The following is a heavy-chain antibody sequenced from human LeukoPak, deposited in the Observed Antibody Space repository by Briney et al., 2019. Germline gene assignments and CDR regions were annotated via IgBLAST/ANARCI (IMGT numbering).Heavy chain of an antibody. Sequence: PSGTLSLTCAVSGGSISSSNWWSWVRPPPGKGLEWIGEIYHSGSTNYNPSLKSRVTISVDTSKNQFSLKLSSVTAADTAVYYCARDFLRYYYDSSGYPTRAYFDYWGQGTLVTVSS. CDR3: ARDFLRYYYDSSGYPTRAYFDY. J-gene: IGHJ4*02. D-gene: IGHD3-22*01. CDR2: IYHSGST. V-gene: IGHV4-4*02. CDR1: GGSISSSNW.